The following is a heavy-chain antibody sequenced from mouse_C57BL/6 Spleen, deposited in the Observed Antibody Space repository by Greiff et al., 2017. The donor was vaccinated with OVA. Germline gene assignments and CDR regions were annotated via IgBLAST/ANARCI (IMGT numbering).Heavy chain of an antibody. CDR2: IDPEDGET. Sequence: VQLQQSGAELVKPGASVKLSCTASGFNIKDYYMHWVKQRTEQGLEWIGRIDPEDGETKYDPKFQGKATITADTSSNTAYLQLSSLTSEDTAVYYCARADSSHFDYWGQGTTLTVSS. CDR3: ARADSSHFDY. J-gene: IGHJ2*01. D-gene: IGHD3-2*01. CDR1: GFNIKDYY. V-gene: IGHV14-2*01.